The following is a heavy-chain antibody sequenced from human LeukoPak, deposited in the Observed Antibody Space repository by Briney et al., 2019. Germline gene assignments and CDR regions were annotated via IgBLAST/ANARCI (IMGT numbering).Heavy chain of an antibody. CDR2: ISSSSSYI. D-gene: IGHD3-10*01. CDR1: GFTFSSYS. J-gene: IGHJ4*02. V-gene: IGHV3-21*01. Sequence: PGGSLRLSCAASGFTFSSYSMNWVRQAPGKGLEWVSSISSSSSYIYYADSVKGRFTISRDNAKNSLYLQMNSLRAEDTAVYYCARALVGFGELLLLGFDYWGQGTLVTVSS. CDR3: ARALVGFGELLLLGFDY.